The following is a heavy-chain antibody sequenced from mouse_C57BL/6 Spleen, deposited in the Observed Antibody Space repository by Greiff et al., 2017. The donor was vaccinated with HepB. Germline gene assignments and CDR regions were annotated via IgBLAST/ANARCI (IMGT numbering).Heavy chain of an antibody. V-gene: IGHV7-3*01. CDR3: ARYPPDGYYVYYYAMDY. CDR2: IRNKANGYTT. D-gene: IGHD2-3*01. J-gene: IGHJ4*01. CDR1: GFTFTGYY. Sequence: EVKVVESGGGLVQPGGSLSLSCAASGFTFTGYYMSWVRQPPGKALEWLGFIRNKANGYTTEYSASVKGLFTIARDNSQSILYLQMNALRAEDSATYYCARYPPDGYYVYYYAMDYWGQGTSVTVSS.